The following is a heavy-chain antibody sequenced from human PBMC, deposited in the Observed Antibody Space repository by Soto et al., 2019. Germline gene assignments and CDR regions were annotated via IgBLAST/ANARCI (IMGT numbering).Heavy chain of an antibody. J-gene: IGHJ6*02. CDR2: IIPIFGTA. Sequence: GASVKVSCKASGGTFSSYAISWVRQAPGQGLEWMGGIIPIFGTANYAQKFQGRVTITADESTSTAYMELSSLRSEDTAVYYCARGRSSSSWSYPHYYGMDVWGQGTTVTVSS. V-gene: IGHV1-69*13. CDR3: ARGRSSSSWSYPHYYGMDV. CDR1: GGTFSSYA. D-gene: IGHD6-13*01.